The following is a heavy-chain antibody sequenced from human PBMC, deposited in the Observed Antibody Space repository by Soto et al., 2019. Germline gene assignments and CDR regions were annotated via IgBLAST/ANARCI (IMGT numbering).Heavy chain of an antibody. CDR1: GFSFNSYA. Sequence: QPGGCVRLSCAAAGFSFNSYAMHWVRQGPGNGLEWVAVSWYDGTQTRYADSVKGRFTISRENSQNTLYLHMDSLKAEDTAMYYCARDFTVGAVNNRVPPYAMHLCDRRTTVT. V-gene: IGHV3-33*01. D-gene: IGHD1-26*01. J-gene: IGHJ6*02. CDR3: ARDFTVGAVNNRVPPYAMHL. CDR2: SWYDGTQT.